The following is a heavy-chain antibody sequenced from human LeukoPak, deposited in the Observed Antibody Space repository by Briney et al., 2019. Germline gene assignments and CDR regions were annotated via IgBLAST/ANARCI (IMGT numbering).Heavy chain of an antibody. CDR1: GDSFTSYW. Sequence: GESLKISCKGSGDSFTSYWIGWVRQMPGKGLEGMGIIYPGDSDTRYSPSFQGQVTISVDKSISTAYLQWSSLKASDTAMYYCARFFGVEGAYFDYWGQGTLVTVSS. CDR2: IYPGDSDT. CDR3: ARFFGVEGAYFDY. D-gene: IGHD3-3*01. V-gene: IGHV5-51*01. J-gene: IGHJ4*02.